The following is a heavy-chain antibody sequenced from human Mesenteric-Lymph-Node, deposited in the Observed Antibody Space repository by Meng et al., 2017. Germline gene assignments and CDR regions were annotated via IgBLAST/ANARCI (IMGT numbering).Heavy chain of an antibody. J-gene: IGHJ6*02. Sequence: SSVKVSCKASGYTFTSYYMHWVRQAPGQGFEWMGRIIPILGIANYAQKFQGRVTITADKSKSTAYMELISLRSEDTAVYYCARVADIPLGMDVWGQGTTVTVSS. V-gene: IGHV1-69*04. CDR2: IIPILGIA. CDR3: ARVADIPLGMDV. CDR1: GYTFTSYY. D-gene: IGHD2-15*01.